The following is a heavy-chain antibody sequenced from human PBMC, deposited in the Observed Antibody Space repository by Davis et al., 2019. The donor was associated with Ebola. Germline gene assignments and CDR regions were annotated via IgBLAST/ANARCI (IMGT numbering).Heavy chain of an antibody. CDR2: ISSSSSYI. V-gene: IGHV3-21*01. J-gene: IGHJ4*02. D-gene: IGHD3-3*01. CDR3: AREVYDFWSGYYTYYFDY. Sequence: GESLKISCAASGFTFSSYSMNWVRQAPGKGLEWVSSISSSSSYIYYADSVKGRFTISRDNAKNSLYLQMNSLRAEDTAVYYCAREVYDFWSGYYTYYFDYWGQGTLVTVSS. CDR1: GFTFSSYS.